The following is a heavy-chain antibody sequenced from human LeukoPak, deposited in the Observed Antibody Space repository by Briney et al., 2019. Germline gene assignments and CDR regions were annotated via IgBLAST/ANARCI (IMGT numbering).Heavy chain of an antibody. CDR3: ARDLGYCSSTSCFRNWFDP. Sequence: ASVTVSCKTSDYTFTNYGISWVRQAPGQGLEWMGWISTYNGDTNYAQKFQGRVTMTTDTSTSTAYMELRSLRPDDTAVYFCARDLGYCSSTSCFRNWFDPWGQGTLVTVSS. V-gene: IGHV1-18*01. CDR1: DYTFTNYG. CDR2: ISTYNGDT. D-gene: IGHD2-2*01. J-gene: IGHJ5*02.